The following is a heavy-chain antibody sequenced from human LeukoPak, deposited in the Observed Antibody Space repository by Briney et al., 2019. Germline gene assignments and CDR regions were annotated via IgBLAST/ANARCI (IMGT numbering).Heavy chain of an antibody. V-gene: IGHV3-48*03. D-gene: IGHD3-10*02. J-gene: IGHJ6*04. CDR1: GFTFSSNG. CDR2: ISSSGSTI. CDR3: AELGITMIGGV. Sequence: GGSLRLSCVASGFTFSSNGMHWVRQAPGKGLEWVSYISSSGSTIYYADSVKGRFTISRDNAKNSLYLQMNSLRAEDTAVYYCAELGITMIGGVWGKGTTVTISS.